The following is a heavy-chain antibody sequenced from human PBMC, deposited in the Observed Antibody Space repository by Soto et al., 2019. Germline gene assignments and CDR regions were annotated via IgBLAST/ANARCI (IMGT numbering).Heavy chain of an antibody. D-gene: IGHD2-15*01. CDR1: GFTFSDYA. CDR3: AKELVGALNYGMDV. Sequence: EVQLSESGGGLVQPGGSLRLSCAASGFTFSDYAMSWVRQAPGKGLEWVSNLSGSAITTHAADFVKGRFTISRENSKNMVFLQINNLRAEDTAIDYCAKELVGALNYGMDVWGQGTTVTVSS. J-gene: IGHJ6*02. CDR2: LSGSAITT. V-gene: IGHV3-23*01.